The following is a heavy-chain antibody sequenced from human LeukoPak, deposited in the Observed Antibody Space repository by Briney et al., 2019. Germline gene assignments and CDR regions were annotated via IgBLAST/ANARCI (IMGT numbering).Heavy chain of an antibody. CDR2: ISGSGGST. Sequence: GGSLRLSCAASGFTFSSYGMSWVRQAPGKGLEWVSAISGSGGSTYYADSVKGRFTISRDNSKNTLYLQMNSLRAEDTAVYYCAKDLCSGGSCYYEDAFDIWGQGTMVTVSS. J-gene: IGHJ3*02. CDR3: AKDLCSGGSCYYEDAFDI. CDR1: GFTFSSYG. V-gene: IGHV3-23*01. D-gene: IGHD2-15*01.